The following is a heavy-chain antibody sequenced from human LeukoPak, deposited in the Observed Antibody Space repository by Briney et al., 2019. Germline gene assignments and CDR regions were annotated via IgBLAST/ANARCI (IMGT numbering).Heavy chain of an antibody. J-gene: IGHJ4*02. V-gene: IGHV1-18*01. CDR1: GYTFTSCG. CDR3: ARVDSIAVAYGY. CDR2: ISAYNGNT. D-gene: IGHD6-19*01. Sequence: ASVKVSCKASGYTFTSCGISWVRQAPGQGLEWMGWISAYNGNTNYAQKLQGRVTMTTDTSTSTAYMELRSLRSDDTAVYYCARVDSIAVAYGYWGQGTLVTVSS.